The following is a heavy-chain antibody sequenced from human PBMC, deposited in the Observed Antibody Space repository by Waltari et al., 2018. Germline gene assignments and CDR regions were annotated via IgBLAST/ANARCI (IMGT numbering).Heavy chain of an antibody. Sequence: QVQLVQSGAEVKKPGASVKVSCKVSGYTLTELSMHWVRQAPGKGLEWMGVCDPEHVETIYAHKFQVRVTMTEDTSTYTAYMELSSLRSEDTAVYYCAQWLRRGLDVWGQGTTVTVSS. CDR1: GYTLTELS. CDR2: CDPEHVET. CDR3: AQWLRRGLDV. J-gene: IGHJ6*02. V-gene: IGHV1-24*01. D-gene: IGHD5-12*01.